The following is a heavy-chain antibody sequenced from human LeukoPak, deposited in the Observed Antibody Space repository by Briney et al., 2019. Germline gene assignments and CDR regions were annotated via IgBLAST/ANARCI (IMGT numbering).Heavy chain of an antibody. J-gene: IGHJ3*02. V-gene: IGHV1-46*01. D-gene: IGHD2-2*01. CDR3: ATAIIVVVPAAIHDAFDI. CDR2: INPSGGST. CDR1: GYTFTSYY. Sequence: ASVKVSCKASGYTFTSYYMHWVRQAPGQGLEWMGIINPSGGSTSYAQKFQGRVTMTEDTSTDTAYMELSSLRSEDTAVYYCATAIIVVVPAAIHDAFDIWGQGTMVTVSS.